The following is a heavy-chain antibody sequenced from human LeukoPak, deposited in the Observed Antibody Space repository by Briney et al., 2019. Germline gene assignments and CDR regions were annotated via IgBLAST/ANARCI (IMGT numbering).Heavy chain of an antibody. D-gene: IGHD3-9*01. CDR2: IYYSGST. Sequence: SETLSLTCTVSGGSISSSSYYWGWIRQPPGKGLEWIGSIYYSGSTYYNPSLKSRVTISVDTSKNQFSLKLSSVTAADTAVYYCARLKTYKLRYFDWSKGGFDYWGQGTLVTVSS. CDR3: ARLKTYKLRYFDWSKGGFDY. V-gene: IGHV4-39*07. CDR1: GGSISSSSYY. J-gene: IGHJ4*02.